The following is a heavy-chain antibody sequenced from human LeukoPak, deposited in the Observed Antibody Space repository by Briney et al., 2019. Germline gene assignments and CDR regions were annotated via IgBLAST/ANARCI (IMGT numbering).Heavy chain of an antibody. V-gene: IGHV4-34*01. D-gene: IGHD4-11*01. CDR1: GGSLSAYY. J-gene: IGHJ6*03. CDR2: INKSESS. Sequence: SETLSLTCAVYGGSLSAYYWSWIRQSPGMGLEWIGGINKSESSNYNPSLKSRVTISVDTSKNQVSLQLSSVTAADTAVYYCARGRYSNWERYYYMDVWGKGATVTVSS. CDR3: ARGRYSNWERYYYMDV.